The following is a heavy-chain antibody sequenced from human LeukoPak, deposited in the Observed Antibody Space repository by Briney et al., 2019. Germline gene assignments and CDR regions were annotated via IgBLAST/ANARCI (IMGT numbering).Heavy chain of an antibody. D-gene: IGHD3-16*02. CDR1: GLAFSSYA. CDR2: ITGSGGTT. J-gene: IGHJ4*02. CDR3: ATCQYENFWGSYRYCRFDY. V-gene: IGHV3-23*01. Sequence: PGGSLRLSCAASGLAFSSYAMTWVRQAPGKGLEWVSSITGSGGTTFYLDSVKGRFTISRDNSKNTLYLQMNSLTAEDTAVYYCATCQYENFWGSYRYCRFDYWGQGALVTVSS.